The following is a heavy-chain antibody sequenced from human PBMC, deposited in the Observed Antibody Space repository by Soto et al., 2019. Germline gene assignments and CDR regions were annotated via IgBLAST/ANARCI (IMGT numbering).Heavy chain of an antibody. CDR3: TTGQFLFLYYYDSSGYNDY. CDR2: IKSKTDGGTT. V-gene: IGHV3-15*07. D-gene: IGHD3-22*01. CDR1: GFTFSNAW. Sequence: EVQLVESGGGLVQPGGSLRLSCAASGFTFSNAWMNWVRQAPGKGLEWVGRIKSKTDGGTTDYAAPVKGRFTISRDDSKNTLYLQMNSLKTEDTAVYYCTTGQFLFLYYYDSSGYNDYWGQGTLVTVSS. J-gene: IGHJ4*02.